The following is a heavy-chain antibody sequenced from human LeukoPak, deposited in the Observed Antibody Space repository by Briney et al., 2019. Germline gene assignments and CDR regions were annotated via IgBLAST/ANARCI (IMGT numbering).Heavy chain of an antibody. CDR3: ATTVRGVISWFDP. CDR2: IYYSGST. D-gene: IGHD3-10*01. J-gene: IGHJ5*02. CDR1: GGSISSGGYY. V-gene: IGHV4-31*03. Sequence: SETLSLTCSVSGGSISSGGYYWSWLRQHPGKGLEWFGYIYYSGSTYYNPSLKSRVTISVDTSKNQFSLKLSSVTAADTAVYYCATTVRGVISWFDPWGQGTLVTVSS.